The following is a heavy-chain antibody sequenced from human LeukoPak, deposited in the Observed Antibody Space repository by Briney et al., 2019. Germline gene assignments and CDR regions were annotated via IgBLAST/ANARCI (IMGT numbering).Heavy chain of an antibody. V-gene: IGHV4-59*01. J-gene: IGHJ6*02. CDR2: SYSSGST. Sequence: PSETLSLTCTVSGGSITNYFWAWIRQPPGKGLEWIGYSYSSGSTNYNPSLKSRVTLSVDTSKNQFSLNLSSVTAADTAVYYCARRHYYYYGMDVWGQGTTVTASS. CDR1: GGSITNYF. CDR3: ARRHYYYYGMDV.